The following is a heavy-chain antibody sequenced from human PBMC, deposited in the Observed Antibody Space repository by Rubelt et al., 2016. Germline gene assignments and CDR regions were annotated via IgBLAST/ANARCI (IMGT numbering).Heavy chain of an antibody. J-gene: IGHJ2*01. D-gene: IGHD5-18*01. CDR3: ARSKDTAMVTDADWYFDL. CDR1: GHTFTSYA. Sequence: QVQLVQSGAEVKKPGASVKVSCKASGHTFTSYAMHWVRQAPGQRLEWMGWINAGNGNTKYSQKFQGRVTITRDTSARTAYMELSSLRSEDTAVYYCARSKDTAMVTDADWYFDLWGRGTLVTVSS. CDR2: INAGNGNT. V-gene: IGHV1-3*01.